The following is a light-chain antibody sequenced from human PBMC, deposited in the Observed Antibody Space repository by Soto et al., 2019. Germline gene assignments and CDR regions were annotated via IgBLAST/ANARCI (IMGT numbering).Light chain of an antibody. CDR3: CSYGGSSALPYV. J-gene: IGLJ1*01. CDR1: SSDVGTYNL. V-gene: IGLV2-23*02. Sequence: QSALAQPASVSGSPEQSVTISCTGTSSDVGTYNLVSWYQQHPGKAPKLIIYEVAERPSGVSNRFSGSKFGNTASLTISGILPEDEADYYCCSYGGSSALPYVFGPGNKVTVL. CDR2: EVA.